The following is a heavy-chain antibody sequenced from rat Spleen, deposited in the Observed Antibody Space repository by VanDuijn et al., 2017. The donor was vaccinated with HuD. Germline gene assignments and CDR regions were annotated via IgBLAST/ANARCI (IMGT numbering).Heavy chain of an antibody. CDR1: GFTFSNYY. CDR2: ISTSGGST. V-gene: IGHV5-25*01. J-gene: IGHJ2*01. Sequence: EVQLVESGGGLVQPGRSLKLSCAAPGFTFSNYYMAWVRQAPTKGLEWVATISTSGGSTYYRDSVKGRFAISRDTAKSTLNLQMDRLGSEDTATYYCANRGYWGQGVMVTVSS. D-gene: IGHD1-4*01. CDR3: ANRGY.